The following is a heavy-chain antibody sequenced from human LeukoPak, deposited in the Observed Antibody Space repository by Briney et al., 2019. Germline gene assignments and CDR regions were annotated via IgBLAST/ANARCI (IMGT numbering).Heavy chain of an antibody. Sequence: ASVKVSCKASGYTFTSYAMHWVRQAPGQRLEWMGWINAGNGNTKYSQKFQGRVTITRDTSASTAYMELSSLRSEDTAVYYCARVEIVGATKYYYYYGMDVWGQGTTVTVSS. CDR3: ARVEIVGATKYYYYYGMDV. D-gene: IGHD1-26*01. CDR2: INAGNGNT. J-gene: IGHJ6*02. V-gene: IGHV1-3*01. CDR1: GYTFTSYA.